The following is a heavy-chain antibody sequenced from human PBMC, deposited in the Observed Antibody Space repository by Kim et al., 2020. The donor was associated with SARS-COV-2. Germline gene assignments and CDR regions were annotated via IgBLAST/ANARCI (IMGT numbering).Heavy chain of an antibody. CDR1: GFTFTSSA. D-gene: IGHD3-22*01. V-gene: IGHV1-58*02. Sequence: SVKVSCKASGFTFTSSAMQWVRQARGQRLEWIGWIVVGSGNTNYAQKFQERVTITRDMSTSTAYMELSSLRSEDTAVYYCAAQGGYYDSSGYHTFDYWGQGTLVTVSS. CDR3: AAQGGYYDSSGYHTFDY. J-gene: IGHJ4*02. CDR2: IVVGSGNT.